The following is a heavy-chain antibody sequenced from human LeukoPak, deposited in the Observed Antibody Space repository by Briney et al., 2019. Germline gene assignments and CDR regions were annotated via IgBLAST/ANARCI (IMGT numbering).Heavy chain of an antibody. CDR3: AKGADGGIAAAGTLFDY. Sequence: GRSLRLSCAASGFTFNDYAVHWVRQAPGKGLEWVSGISWNSGDIGYADSVKGRFTISRDNARNSLFLQMNSLRADDTAFYYCAKGADGGIAAAGTLFDYWGQGTLVTVSS. D-gene: IGHD6-13*01. CDR1: GFTFNDYA. V-gene: IGHV3-9*01. J-gene: IGHJ4*02. CDR2: ISWNSGDI.